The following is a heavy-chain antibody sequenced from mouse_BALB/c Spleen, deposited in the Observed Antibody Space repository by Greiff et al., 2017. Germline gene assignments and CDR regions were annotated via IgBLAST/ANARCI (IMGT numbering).Heavy chain of an antibody. V-gene: IGHV14-4*02. D-gene: IGHD1-1*01. CDR1: GFNIKDYY. CDR2: IDPENGDT. CDR3: NCYYGSRRFAD. Sequence: EVQLQQSGAELVRSGASVKLSCTASGFNIKDYYMHWVKQRPEQGLEWIGWIDPENGDTEYAPKFQGKATMTADTSSNTAYLQLSSLTSEDTAVYYCNCYYGSRRFADWGQGTLVTVSA. J-gene: IGHJ3*01.